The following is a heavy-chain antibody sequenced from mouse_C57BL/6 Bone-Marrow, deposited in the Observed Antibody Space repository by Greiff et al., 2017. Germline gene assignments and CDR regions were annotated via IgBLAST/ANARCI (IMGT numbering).Heavy chain of an antibody. J-gene: IGHJ4*01. CDR1: GFTFSSYA. V-gene: IGHV5-4*03. CDR2: ISDGGSYT. D-gene: IGHD2-4*01. CDR3: ARGDYDFLDY. Sequence: EVMLVESGGGLVKPGGSLKLSCAASGFTFSSYAMSWVRQTPEKRLEWVATISDGGSYTYYPDNVKGRFTISRDNAKNNLYLQMSHLKSEDTAMYYCARGDYDFLDYWGQGTSVTVSS.